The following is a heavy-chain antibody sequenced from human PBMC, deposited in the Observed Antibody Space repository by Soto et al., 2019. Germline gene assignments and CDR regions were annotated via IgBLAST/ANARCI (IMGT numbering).Heavy chain of an antibody. CDR2: INAGNGNT. Sequence: ASVKVSCKASGYTFTSYAMHWVRQAPGQRLEWMGWINAGNGNTKYSQKFQGRVTITRDTSASTAYMELSSLRSEDTAVYYCARYCSSTSCYVGTFDYWGQGTLVTVSS. CDR3: ARYCSSTSCYVGTFDY. J-gene: IGHJ4*02. V-gene: IGHV1-3*01. D-gene: IGHD2-2*01. CDR1: GYTFTSYA.